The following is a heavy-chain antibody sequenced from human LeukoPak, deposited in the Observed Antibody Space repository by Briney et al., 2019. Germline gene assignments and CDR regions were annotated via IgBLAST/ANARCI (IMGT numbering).Heavy chain of an antibody. D-gene: IGHD6-13*01. V-gene: IGHV3-48*04. J-gene: IGHJ4*02. CDR3: ARDAKAAAEPFDY. CDR1: GFTFSSYS. CDR2: ISSSSSTI. Sequence: GGSLRLSCAASGFTFSSYSMNWVRQAPGKGLEWVSYISSSSSTIYYADSVKGRFTISRDNAKNSLYLQMNSLRAEDTAVYYCARDAKAAAEPFDYWGQGTLVTVSS.